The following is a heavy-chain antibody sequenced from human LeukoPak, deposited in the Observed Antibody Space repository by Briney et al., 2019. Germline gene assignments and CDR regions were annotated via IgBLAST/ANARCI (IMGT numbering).Heavy chain of an antibody. V-gene: IGHV3-23*01. Sequence: PGGSLRLSCAASGFTFSTYAMSWVRQTPERGLEWVSAISDTGGNTFYADSVKGRFTISRDNSKNTLYLQMNSLRAEDTAVYYCAKERGGVMIVVVTHLDYWGQGTLVTVSS. D-gene: IGHD3-22*01. J-gene: IGHJ4*02. CDR2: ISDTGGNT. CDR3: AKERGGVMIVVVTHLDY. CDR1: GFTFSTYA.